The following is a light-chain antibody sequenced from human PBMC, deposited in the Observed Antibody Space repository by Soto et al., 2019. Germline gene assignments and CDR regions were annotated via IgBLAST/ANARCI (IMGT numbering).Light chain of an antibody. CDR3: AAWDDSLNGPL. CDR2: SNN. V-gene: IGLV1-44*01. Sequence: QSVLTQPPSASGTPGQRVAISCSGSSSNIGSNNVNWYQQLPGMAPTLLIYSNNQRPSGVPDRFSGSKSGTSASLAVSGLQSEDEADYYCAAWDDSLNGPLFGGGTKLTVL. J-gene: IGLJ3*02. CDR1: SSNIGSNN.